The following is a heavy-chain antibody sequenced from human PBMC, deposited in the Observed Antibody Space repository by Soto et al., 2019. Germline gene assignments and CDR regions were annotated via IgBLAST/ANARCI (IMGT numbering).Heavy chain of an antibody. J-gene: IGHJ4*02. D-gene: IGHD5-12*01. CDR1: GFTFSDYP. Sequence: QVQLVVSGGGVVQPGRSQRLSCAASGFTFSDYPMHWVRQVPGKGLEEVAVVSGDGDSKYYAASVKGRFTISRDNSKNTLYLQMNGLRAEDSGLYFCARAGQNGYNDIDYWGQGTLVTVSS. CDR2: VSGDGDSK. CDR3: ARAGQNGYNDIDY. V-gene: IGHV3-30-3*01.